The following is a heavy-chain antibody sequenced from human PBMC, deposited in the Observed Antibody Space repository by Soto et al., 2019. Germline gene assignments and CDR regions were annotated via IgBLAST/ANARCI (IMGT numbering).Heavy chain of an antibody. Sequence: PSETLSLTCAVSGGSISSGGYSWSWIRQPPGKGLEWIGYIYHSGSTYYNPSLKSRVTISVDRSKNQFSLKLSSVTAADTAVYYCARHEPYSSSWPSFDYWGQGTQVT. CDR1: GGSISSGGYS. CDR2: IYHSGST. CDR3: ARHEPYSSSWPSFDY. J-gene: IGHJ4*02. V-gene: IGHV4-30-2*01. D-gene: IGHD6-13*01.